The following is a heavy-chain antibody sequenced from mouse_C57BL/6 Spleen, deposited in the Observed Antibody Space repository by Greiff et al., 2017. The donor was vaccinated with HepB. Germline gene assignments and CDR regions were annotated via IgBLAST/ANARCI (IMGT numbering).Heavy chain of an antibody. CDR2: ILPGSGST. V-gene: IGHV1-9*01. J-gene: IGHJ2*01. D-gene: IGHD1-1*02. CDR1: GYTFTGYW. Sequence: QVQLQQSGAELMKPGASVKLSCKATGYTFTGYWIEWVKQRPGHGLEWIGEILPGSGSTNYNEKFKGKATFTADTSSNTAYMQLSSLTTADSAIYYGARSWCDVMRCYFDYWGQGTTLTVSS. CDR3: ARSWCDVMRCYFDY.